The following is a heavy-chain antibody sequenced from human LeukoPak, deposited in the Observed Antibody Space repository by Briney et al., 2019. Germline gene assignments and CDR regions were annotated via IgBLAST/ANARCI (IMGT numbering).Heavy chain of an antibody. CDR3: AREGTSLQDCDAFDI. V-gene: IGHV4-59*01. Sequence: SETLSLTCTVSGGSISSYYWSWIRQPPGKGLEWIGYIYYSGSTNYNPSLKSRVTISVDTSKNQFSLKLSSVTAADTAVYYCAREGTSLQDCDAFDIWGQGTMVTVSS. CDR1: GGSISSYY. CDR2: IYYSGST. J-gene: IGHJ3*02. D-gene: IGHD2-21*02.